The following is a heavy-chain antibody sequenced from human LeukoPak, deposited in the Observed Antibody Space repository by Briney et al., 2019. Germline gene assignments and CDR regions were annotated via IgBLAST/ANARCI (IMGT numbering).Heavy chain of an antibody. CDR1: GGSISSSSSYY. Sequence: PSETLSLTCTVSGGSISSSSSYYWGWIRQPPGKGLEWIGSIYYSGSTYYNPSLKSRVTISVDTSKNQFSLKLSSVTAADTAVYYCARDPVVTHAWAFDIWGQGTMVTVSS. J-gene: IGHJ3*02. V-gene: IGHV4-39*02. CDR3: ARDPVVTHAWAFDI. D-gene: IGHD4-23*01. CDR2: IYYSGST.